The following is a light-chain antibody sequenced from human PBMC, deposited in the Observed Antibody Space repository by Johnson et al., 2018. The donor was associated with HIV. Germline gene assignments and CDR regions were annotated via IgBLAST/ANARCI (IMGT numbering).Light chain of an antibody. CDR3: GTWDSSLSAGRV. Sequence: QSVLTQPPSVSAAPGQKVTISCSGSSSNIGNNYVSWYQQLPGTAPKLLIYDHNKRPSGIPDRFSGSKSGTSATLGITGLQTGGEADYYCGTWDSSLSAGRVFGTGTKVTVL. V-gene: IGLV1-51*01. CDR2: DHN. J-gene: IGLJ1*01. CDR1: SSNIGNNY.